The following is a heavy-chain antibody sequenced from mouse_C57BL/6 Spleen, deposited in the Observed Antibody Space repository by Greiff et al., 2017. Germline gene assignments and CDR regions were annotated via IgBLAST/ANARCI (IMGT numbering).Heavy chain of an antibody. CDR2: IYPGDGDT. V-gene: IGHV1-82*01. J-gene: IGHJ4*01. Sequence: QVQLQQSGPELVKPGASVKISCKASGYAFSSSWMNWVKQRPGKGLEWIGRIYPGDGDTNYNGKFKGKATLTADKSSSTAYMQLSSLTSEDSAVYYCARRGYGYAMDYWGQGTSVTVSS. D-gene: IGHD2-2*01. CDR3: ARRGYGYAMDY. CDR1: GYAFSSSW.